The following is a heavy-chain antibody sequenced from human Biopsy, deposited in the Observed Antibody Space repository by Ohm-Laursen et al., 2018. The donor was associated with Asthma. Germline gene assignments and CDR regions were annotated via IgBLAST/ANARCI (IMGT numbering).Heavy chain of an antibody. J-gene: IGHJ4*02. Sequence: TLSLTCPVSGDSITSGGCCWNWIRQHPGKGLEWIGYIHHSGTSYFNPSLKSRVFFSRDTSKNQFSLRLSSVTAADTAMYYCARIPRRSGSYFVDYWGQGTLVTVSS. D-gene: IGHD3-22*01. CDR3: ARIPRRSGSYFVDY. CDR2: IHHSGTS. V-gene: IGHV4-31*03. CDR1: GDSITSGGCC.